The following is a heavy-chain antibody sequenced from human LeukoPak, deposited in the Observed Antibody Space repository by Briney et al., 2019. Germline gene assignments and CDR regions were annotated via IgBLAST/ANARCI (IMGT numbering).Heavy chain of an antibody. Sequence: ASVKVSCKVSGYTLTELSMHWVRQAPGKGLEWMGGFDPEDGETIYAQKFQGRVTMTEDTSTDTAYMELSRLRSDDTAVYYCVLSVLDRDAFDIWGQGTMVTVSS. CDR3: VLSVLDRDAFDI. CDR1: GYTLTELS. CDR2: FDPEDGET. V-gene: IGHV1-24*01. D-gene: IGHD2-2*03. J-gene: IGHJ3*02.